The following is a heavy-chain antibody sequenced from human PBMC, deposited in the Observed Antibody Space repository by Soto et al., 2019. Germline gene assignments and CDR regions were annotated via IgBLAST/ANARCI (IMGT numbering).Heavy chain of an antibody. V-gene: IGHV1-69*02. CDR1: GGTFSSYT. D-gene: IGHD2-15*01. CDR2: IIPILGIA. Sequence: SVKVSCKASGGTFSSYTISWVRQAPGQGLEWMGRIIPILGIANYAQKFQGRVTITADKSTSTAYMELSSLRSEDTAVYYCARGACSGGSCYWGDRDWGQGTLVTVSS. CDR3: ARGACSGGSCYWGDRD. J-gene: IGHJ4*02.